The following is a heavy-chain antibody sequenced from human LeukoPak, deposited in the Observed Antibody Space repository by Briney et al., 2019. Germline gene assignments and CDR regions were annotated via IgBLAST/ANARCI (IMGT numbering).Heavy chain of an antibody. V-gene: IGHV4-39*02. CDR2: IYYSGGT. D-gene: IGHD3-22*01. CDR1: GGSISSGNYH. CDR3: ATDRRGGYYDSSGYRHYYYYGMDV. Sequence: PSETLSLTCSVSGGSISSGNYHWAWIRQSPGEGLEWIGNIYYSGGTYYKPSLKSRVTISVDTSKNQFSLKLSSVTAADTAVYYCATDRRGGYYDSSGYRHYYYYGMDVWGQGTTVTVSS. J-gene: IGHJ6*02.